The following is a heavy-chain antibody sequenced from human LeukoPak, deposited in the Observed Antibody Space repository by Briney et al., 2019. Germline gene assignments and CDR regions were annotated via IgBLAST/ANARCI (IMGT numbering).Heavy chain of an antibody. CDR3: ARDPAGYGDYSRASYYGMDV. CDR2: IIPIFGTA. Sequence: GASVKVSCKASGGTFSSYAISWVRQAPGQGLEWMGGIIPIFGTANYAQKFQGRVTITADESTSTAYMELSSLRSEDTAVYYCARDPAGYGDYSRASYYGMDVWGQGTTVTVS. V-gene: IGHV1-69*13. CDR1: GGTFSSYA. J-gene: IGHJ6*02. D-gene: IGHD4-17*01.